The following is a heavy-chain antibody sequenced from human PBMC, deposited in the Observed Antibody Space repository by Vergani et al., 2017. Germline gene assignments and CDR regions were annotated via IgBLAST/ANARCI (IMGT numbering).Heavy chain of an antibody. CDR2: LQYDGSSQ. Sequence: QLQLEESGGGVVQPGGSLRLSCTASGFTFTRFAMYWVRQAPGKGLEWVAFLQYDGSSQYYADSVKGRFTISRDNSRNTLYLQMNSLRAEDTAVYYCAKDLGYCSYTNCNSLDYWGQGTLVTVSS. D-gene: IGHD2-2*02. J-gene: IGHJ4*02. CDR1: GFTFTRFA. V-gene: IGHV3-30*02. CDR3: AKDLGYCSYTNCNSLDY.